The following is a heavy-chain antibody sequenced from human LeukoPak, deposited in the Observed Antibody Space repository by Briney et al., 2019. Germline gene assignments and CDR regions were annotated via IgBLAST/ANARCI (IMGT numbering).Heavy chain of an antibody. CDR1: DGSISSYY. D-gene: IGHD3-22*01. Sequence: SETLSLTCTVSDGSISSYYWSWIRQPPGKGLEWIGYIYYSGSTNYNPSLKSRVTISVDTSKNQFSLKLSSVTAADTAVYYCASTPYYYDSSGYYFDYWGQGTLVTVSS. CDR2: IYYSGST. V-gene: IGHV4-59*01. J-gene: IGHJ4*02. CDR3: ASTPYYYDSSGYYFDY.